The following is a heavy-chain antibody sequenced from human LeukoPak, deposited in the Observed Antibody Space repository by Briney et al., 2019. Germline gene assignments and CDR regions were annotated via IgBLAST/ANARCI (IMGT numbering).Heavy chain of an antibody. V-gene: IGHV6-1*01. CDR1: GDSVSSYCVA. CDR2: TYYRSKWYN. Sequence: SHTVSLPYAMSGDSVSSYCVAWNSIRQSPSRGLEWLGRTYYRSKWYNEYALSVRSRITISPDTSKNQVSLQLNSVTPDDTVYYCGRDIGAAIGHWGQGTLVTVSS. D-gene: IGHD6-13*01. CDR3: GRDIGAAIGH. J-gene: IGHJ4*02.